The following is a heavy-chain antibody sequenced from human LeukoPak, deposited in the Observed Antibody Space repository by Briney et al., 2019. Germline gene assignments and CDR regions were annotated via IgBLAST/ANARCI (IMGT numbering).Heavy chain of an antibody. Sequence: GGSLRLSCAASGFTLNRNAISWVRQAPGKGLEWVSPIGGSGDKTFYADSVKGRFTISRDNSKNMVHLQMNSLTGEDTALYYCVRRGDASSGWGDHDFWGQGALVTVSS. J-gene: IGHJ4*02. CDR2: IGGSGDKT. V-gene: IGHV3-23*01. CDR1: GFTLNRNA. CDR3: VRRGDASSGWGDHDF. D-gene: IGHD6-19*01.